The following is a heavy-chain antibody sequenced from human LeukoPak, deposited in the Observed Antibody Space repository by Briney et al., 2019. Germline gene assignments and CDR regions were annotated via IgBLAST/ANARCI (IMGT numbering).Heavy chain of an antibody. CDR1: GFTFSSYA. V-gene: IGHV3-23*01. J-gene: IGHJ4*02. Sequence: SGGSLRLSCAASGFTFSSYAMSWVHQAPGKGLEWVSVISGSGVNTHDADSVKGRFTISRDNSKNTLYLQMNSLRAEDTAVYYCAKGTLEYCSGASCYPFDSWGQGTLVTVSS. CDR3: AKGTLEYCSGASCYPFDS. D-gene: IGHD2-15*01. CDR2: ISGSGVNT.